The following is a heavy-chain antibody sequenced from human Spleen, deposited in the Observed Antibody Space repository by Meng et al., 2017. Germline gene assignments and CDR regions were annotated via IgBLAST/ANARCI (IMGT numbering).Heavy chain of an antibody. CDR2: ISGSGGNT. CDR1: GFTFSSYA. CDR3: AVAATSSDYYYGMDV. J-gene: IGHJ6*02. V-gene: IGHV3-23*01. D-gene: IGHD2-15*01. Sequence: GESLKISCVASGFTFSSYAMSWVRQAPGKGLEWVSGISGSGGNTYYADSVKGRFTISRDNSKNPLYLQMNSLRAEDTAVYYCAVAATSSDYYYGMDVWGQGTTATVPS.